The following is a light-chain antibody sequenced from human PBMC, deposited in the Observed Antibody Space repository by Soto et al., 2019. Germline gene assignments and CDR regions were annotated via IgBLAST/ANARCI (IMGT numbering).Light chain of an antibody. J-gene: IGKJ5*01. CDR2: DAS. Sequence: DIQMTQSPSTLSASVGDGVTITCRASQSISTWLAWYQQKPGKAPKLLIYDASTLESGVPSRFSGSGSGTEFTLTISSLQPDDFATYYCQQLDNFPLTFGQGTRLEIK. CDR3: QQLDNFPLT. V-gene: IGKV1-5*01. CDR1: QSISTW.